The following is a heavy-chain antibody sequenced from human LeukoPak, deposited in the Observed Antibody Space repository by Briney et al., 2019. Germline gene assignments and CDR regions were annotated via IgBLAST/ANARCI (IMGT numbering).Heavy chain of an antibody. CDR3: ARGTGIFVVVITNYYYYYDMDV. V-gene: IGHV3-74*01. CDR1: GFTFSSYW. J-gene: IGHJ6*03. D-gene: IGHD3-3*01. Sequence: GGSLRLSCAASGFTFSSYWMHWVRQAPGKGLVWVSGINIDGSSTCYADSVKGRFTISRDNAKNTLYLQMNSLRADDTAMYYCARGTGIFVVVITNYYYYYDMDVWGKGTTVTVSS. CDR2: INIDGSST.